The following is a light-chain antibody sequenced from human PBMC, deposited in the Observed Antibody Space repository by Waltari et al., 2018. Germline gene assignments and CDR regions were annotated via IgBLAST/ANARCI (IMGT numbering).Light chain of an antibody. CDR3: QQRASWPPIT. V-gene: IGKV3-11*01. CDR2: DAS. J-gene: IGKJ5*01. Sequence: EIVLTQSPATLSLSPGERASLSCRASQNVYSYLVGYQQKPGQTPRLLIHDASIRAPGIPDRFSGSGSETDFTLTIISLEPEDFAVYYCQQRASWPPITFGQGTRLEIK. CDR1: QNVYSY.